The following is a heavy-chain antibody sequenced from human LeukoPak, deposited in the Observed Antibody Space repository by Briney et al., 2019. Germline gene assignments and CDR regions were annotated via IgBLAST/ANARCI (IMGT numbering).Heavy chain of an antibody. CDR3: ASRPRNYVGQYCFDY. Sequence: EASVKVSCKASGGTFSSYAISWVRQAPGQGLEWMGGIIPIFGTANYAQKFQGRVTITADESTSTAYMELSSLRSEDTAVYYCASRPRNYVGQYCFDYWGQGTLVTVSS. CDR2: IIPIFGTA. J-gene: IGHJ4*02. D-gene: IGHD4-11*01. CDR1: GGTFSSYA. V-gene: IGHV1-69*13.